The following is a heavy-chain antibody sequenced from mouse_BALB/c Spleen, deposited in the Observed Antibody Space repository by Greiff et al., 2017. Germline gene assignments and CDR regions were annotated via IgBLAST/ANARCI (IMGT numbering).Heavy chain of an antibody. Sequence: EVKVVESGGGLVKPGGSLKLSCAASGFTFSSYTMSWVRQTPEKRLEWVATISSGGSYTYYPDSVKGRFTISRDNAKNTLYLQMSSLKSEDTAMYYCTRDEDSTVDYWGQGTTLTVSS. CDR1: GFTFSSYT. J-gene: IGHJ2*01. CDR2: ISSGGSYT. CDR3: TRDEDSTVDY. D-gene: IGHD2-1*01. V-gene: IGHV5-6-4*01.